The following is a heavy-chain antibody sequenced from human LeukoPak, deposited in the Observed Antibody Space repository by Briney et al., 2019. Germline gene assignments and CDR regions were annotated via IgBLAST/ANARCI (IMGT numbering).Heavy chain of an antibody. CDR2: IKQDGSEK. CDR1: GFTFSSYW. CDR3: AIASGYYGSGSYLLDY. Sequence: SGGSLRLSCAASGFTFSSYWMSWVRQAPGKGLEWVANIKQDGSEKYYVDSVKGRFTISRDNAKNSLYLQMNSLRAEDTAVYYCAIASGYYGSGSYLLDYWGQGTLVTVSS. J-gene: IGHJ4*02. V-gene: IGHV3-7*01. D-gene: IGHD3-10*01.